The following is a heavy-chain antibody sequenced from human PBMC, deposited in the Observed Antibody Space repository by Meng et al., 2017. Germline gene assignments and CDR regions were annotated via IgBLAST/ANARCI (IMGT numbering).Heavy chain of an antibody. D-gene: IGHD3-10*01. Sequence: GSLRLSCAVYGGSFSGYYWSWIRQLPGKGLEWIGEINHSGSTNYNPSLKSRVTISVDTSKNQFSLKLSSVTAADTAVYYCARGGGYITMVRGVIITADYFDYWGQGTLVTVSS. CDR2: INHSGST. V-gene: IGHV4-34*01. J-gene: IGHJ4*02. CDR1: GGSFSGYY. CDR3: ARGGGYITMVRGVIITADYFDY.